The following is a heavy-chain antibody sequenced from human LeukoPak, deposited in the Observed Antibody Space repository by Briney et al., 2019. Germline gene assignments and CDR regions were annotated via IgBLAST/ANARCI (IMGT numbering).Heavy chain of an antibody. J-gene: IGHJ4*02. CDR2: ISSSTSHI. CDR3: ARDPYSGLFDY. V-gene: IGHV3-21*01. D-gene: IGHD4-11*01. CDR1: GFTFSSYS. Sequence: GGSLRLSCAASGFTFSSYSMNWVRQAPGKGLEWVSSISSSTSHIHYADSVKGRFTISRDNAKNSLYLQMNSLGAEDTAVYYCARDPYSGLFDYWGKGTLVTVSS.